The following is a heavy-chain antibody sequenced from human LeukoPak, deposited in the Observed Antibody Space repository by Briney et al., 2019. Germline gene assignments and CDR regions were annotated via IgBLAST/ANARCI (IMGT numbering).Heavy chain of an antibody. V-gene: IGHV3-7*01. J-gene: IGHJ6*04. CDR2: IKVDGSQK. CDR3: AELGITMIGGV. Sequence: GGTLRLSCAASGFTFNTYGMSWVRQAPGKGLEWVATIKVDGSQKHYVDSVRGRFTISRDNAKNSLFLQMNSLRAEDTAVYYCAELGITMIGGVWGKGTTVTISS. D-gene: IGHD3-10*02. CDR1: GFTFNTYG.